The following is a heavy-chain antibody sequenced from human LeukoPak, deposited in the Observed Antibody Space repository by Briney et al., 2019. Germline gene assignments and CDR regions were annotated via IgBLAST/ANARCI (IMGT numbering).Heavy chain of an antibody. V-gene: IGHV3-48*02. CDR1: GFTFSTYS. CDR3: ARDEPYGFDT. J-gene: IGHJ3*02. Sequence: PGGSLRLSCAASGFTFSTYSMNWVRQAPGKGLEWLSYIRSGGTINYADSVKGRFIISRDNAKNSLYLQMNSLRDEDTAVYYCARDEPYGFDTWGQGTMVTVSS. CDR2: IRSGGTI.